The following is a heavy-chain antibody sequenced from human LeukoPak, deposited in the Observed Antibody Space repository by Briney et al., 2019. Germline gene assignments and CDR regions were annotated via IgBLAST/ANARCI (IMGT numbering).Heavy chain of an antibody. D-gene: IGHD2-2*02. Sequence: PSETLSLTCTVSGGSISSGGYYWSWIRQHPGKGLEWIGYIYYSGSTYSNPSLKSRVTISVDTSKNQFSLNLSSVTAADTAVYYCARYCSSTNCYKGGFDPWGPGTLVTVSS. CDR2: IYYSGST. V-gene: IGHV4-31*03. CDR1: GGSISSGGYY. J-gene: IGHJ5*02. CDR3: ARYCSSTNCYKGGFDP.